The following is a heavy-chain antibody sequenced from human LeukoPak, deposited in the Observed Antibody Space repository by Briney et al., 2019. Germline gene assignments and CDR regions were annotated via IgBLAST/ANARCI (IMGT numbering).Heavy chain of an antibody. J-gene: IGHJ4*02. D-gene: IGHD3-3*01. CDR1: GFTVSSNY. Sequence: GGSLRLSCAASGFTVSSNYMSWVRQAPGKGLEWVAVISYDGSNKYYADSVKGRFTISRDNSKNTLYLQMNSLRAEDTAVYYCASARDVSYDFWSGYLDDYWGQGTLVTVSS. V-gene: IGHV3-30-3*01. CDR3: ASARDVSYDFWSGYLDDY. CDR2: ISYDGSNK.